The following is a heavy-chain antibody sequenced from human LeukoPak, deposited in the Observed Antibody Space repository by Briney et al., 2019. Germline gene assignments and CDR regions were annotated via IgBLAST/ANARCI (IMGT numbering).Heavy chain of an antibody. Sequence: PSQTLSLTCTVSGGSISSGGYYWSWIRQHPGKGLEWIGYIYYSGSTYYNPSLKSRVTISVATSKNQFSLKLSSVTAADTPVYYCAREPRDSSGYYYGVTAFDIWWQGTMVTVSS. J-gene: IGHJ3*02. CDR2: IYYSGST. CDR3: AREPRDSSGYYYGVTAFDI. D-gene: IGHD3-22*01. V-gene: IGHV4-31*03. CDR1: GGSISSGGYY.